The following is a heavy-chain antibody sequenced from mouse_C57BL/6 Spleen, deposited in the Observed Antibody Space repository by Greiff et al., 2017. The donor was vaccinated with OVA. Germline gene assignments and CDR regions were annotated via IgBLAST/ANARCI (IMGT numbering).Heavy chain of an antibody. CDR1: GFTFSSYS. J-gene: IGHJ3*01. CDR3: TRADEGLPWFAY. V-gene: IGHV5-9-1*02. Sequence: DVKLVESGAGLVKPGGSLKLSCAASGFTFSSYSMSWVRQTPEKSLEWVAYISRGGGYIYYADTVKGRFTISRDNARNTLYLQMSSLKSEDTAMYYCTRADEGLPWFAYWGQGTLVTVSA. CDR2: ISRGGGYI.